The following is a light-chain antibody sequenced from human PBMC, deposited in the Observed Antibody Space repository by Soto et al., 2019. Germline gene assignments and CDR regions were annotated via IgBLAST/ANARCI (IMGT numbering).Light chain of an antibody. CDR1: SSDVGGYNS. Sequence: QSALAQPASVSGSPGQSITISCTGTSSDVGGYNSVSWYQHHPGKAPKLMIYNVSNRPSGVSNRFSGSKSGNTASLTISGLQAEDEADYYCGSYTTSSTYVFGTGTKVTV. CDR2: NVS. CDR3: GSYTTSSTYV. J-gene: IGLJ1*01. V-gene: IGLV2-14*03.